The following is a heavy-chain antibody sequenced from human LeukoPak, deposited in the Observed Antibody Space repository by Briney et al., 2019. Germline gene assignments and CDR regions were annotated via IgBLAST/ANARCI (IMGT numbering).Heavy chain of an antibody. J-gene: IGHJ5*02. CDR1: GGSISSGSYY. D-gene: IGHD3-16*02. CDR3: ARPVVSFWFDP. CDR2: INHSGST. V-gene: IGHV4-61*10. Sequence: PSETLSLTCTVSGGSISSGSYYWSWIRQPAGKGLEWIGEINHSGSTNYNPSLKSRVTISVDTSKNQFSLKLSSVTAADTAVYYCARPVVSFWFDPWGQGTLVTVSS.